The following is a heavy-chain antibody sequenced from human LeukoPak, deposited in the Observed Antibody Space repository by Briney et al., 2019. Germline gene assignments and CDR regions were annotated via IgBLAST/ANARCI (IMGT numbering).Heavy chain of an antibody. Sequence: ASVKVSCKASGYTFTGYYMHWVRQAPGQGLEWMGWINPNSGGTNYAQKFQGRVTMTRDTSISTAYMELSSLRSEDTAVYYCALIGVVYSDAFDIWGQGTMVTVSS. CDR1: GYTFTGYY. J-gene: IGHJ3*02. CDR2: INPNSGGT. CDR3: ALIGVVYSDAFDI. D-gene: IGHD3-3*01. V-gene: IGHV1-2*02.